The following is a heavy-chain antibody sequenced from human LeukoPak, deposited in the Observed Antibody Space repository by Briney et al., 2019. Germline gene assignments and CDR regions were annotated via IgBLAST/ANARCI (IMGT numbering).Heavy chain of an antibody. J-gene: IGHJ6*02. CDR3: ARTRYCSGGSCYHSGYYGMDV. CDR1: GFTFSSYA. D-gene: IGHD2-15*01. CDR2: ISGSGGST. V-gene: IGHV3-23*01. Sequence: PGGSLGLCCAASGFTFSSYAMSWGRQAPGKGLEWVSAISGSGGSTYYADSVKGRFTISRDNSKNTLYLQMNSLRAEDTAVYYCARTRYCSGGSCYHSGYYGMDVWGQGTTVTVSS.